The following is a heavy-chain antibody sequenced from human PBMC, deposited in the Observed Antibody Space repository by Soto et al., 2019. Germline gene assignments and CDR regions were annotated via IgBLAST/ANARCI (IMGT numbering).Heavy chain of an antibody. CDR1: GGTFSSYT. D-gene: IGHD2-2*01. J-gene: IGHJ5*02. CDR2: IIPIFGTV. V-gene: IGHV1-69*13. Sequence: SVKVSCKASGGTFSSYTISWLRQAPGQGLEWMGGIIPIFGTVNYAQKFQGRVTIIADESTSTAYMELSSLRSEDTAVYHCASSSTLGYCISTSCRGFDPWGQGTLVTVSS. CDR3: ASSSTLGYCISTSCRGFDP.